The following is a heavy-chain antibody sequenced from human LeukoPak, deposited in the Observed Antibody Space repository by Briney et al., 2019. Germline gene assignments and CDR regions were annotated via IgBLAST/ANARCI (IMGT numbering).Heavy chain of an antibody. D-gene: IGHD2-2*01. CDR2: IYTSGST. V-gene: IGHV4-4*09. CDR1: GGSISSYY. CDR3: ARQGCSSTSCYYFDY. J-gene: IGHJ4*02. Sequence: SETLSLTCAVSGGSISSYYWSWIRQPPGKGLEWIGYIYTSGSTNYNPSLKSRVTISVDTSKNQFSLKLSSVTVADTAVYYCARQGCSSTSCYYFDYWGQGTLVTVSS.